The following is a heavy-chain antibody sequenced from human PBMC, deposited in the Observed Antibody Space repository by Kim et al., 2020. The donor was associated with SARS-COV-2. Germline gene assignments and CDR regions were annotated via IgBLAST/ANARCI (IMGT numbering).Heavy chain of an antibody. J-gene: IGHJ4*02. CDR2: IKSKTDGGTT. V-gene: IGHV3-15*01. D-gene: IGHD2-2*01. Sequence: GGSLRLSCAASGFTFSNAWMSCVRQAPGKGLEWVGRIKSKTDGGTTDYAAPVKGRFTISRDDSKNTLYLQMNSLKTEDTAVYYCTTIVVVPAAKGDYWGQGTLVTVSS. CDR1: GFTFSNAW. CDR3: TTIVVVPAAKGDY.